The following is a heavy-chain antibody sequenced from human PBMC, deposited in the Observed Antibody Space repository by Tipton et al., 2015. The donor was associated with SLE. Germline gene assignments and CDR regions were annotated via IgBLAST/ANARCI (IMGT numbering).Heavy chain of an antibody. CDR2: IYQSGST. Sequence: TLSLTCAVSGGSISSSNWWSWVRQPPGKGLEWIGDIYQSGSTNYNPSLKSRVTLSVDKSKNQFSLKLSSVTAADTAVHYCARGGYCRSASCYRFDSWGQGTLVTVTS. V-gene: IGHV4-4*02. D-gene: IGHD2-2*02. CDR3: ARGGYCRSASCYRFDS. CDR1: GGSISSSNW. J-gene: IGHJ4*02.